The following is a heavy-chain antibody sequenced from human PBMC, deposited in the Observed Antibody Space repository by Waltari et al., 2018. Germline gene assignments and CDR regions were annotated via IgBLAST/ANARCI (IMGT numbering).Heavy chain of an antibody. CDR1: GGSIRSGRYS. D-gene: IGHD3-22*01. Sequence: QVPLQESGQGLVKPSQTLSLTCPVPGGSIRSGRYSWRWIRQPAGKGLEWIGRIYTSGSTNYNPSLKSRVTISVDTSKNQFSLKLSSVTAADTAVYYCARGGSGYPYYYYYMDVWGKGTTVTVSS. J-gene: IGHJ6*03. V-gene: IGHV4-61*02. CDR3: ARGGSGYPYYYYYMDV. CDR2: IYTSGST.